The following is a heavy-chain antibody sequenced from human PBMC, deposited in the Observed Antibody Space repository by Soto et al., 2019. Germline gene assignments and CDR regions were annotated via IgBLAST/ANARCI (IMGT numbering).Heavy chain of an antibody. D-gene: IGHD1-26*01. CDR2: MNPNSGNT. V-gene: IGHV1-8*01. CDR1: GYTFTSYD. J-gene: IGHJ3*02. CDR3: ARIREPSTDAFDI. Sequence: QVQLVQSGAEVKKPGASVKVSCKASGYTFTSYDINWLRQATGQGLEWMGWMNPNSGNTGYAQKFQGRVTMTRNTSISTAYMELSSLRSEDTAVYYWARIREPSTDAFDIWGQVTMVTVSS.